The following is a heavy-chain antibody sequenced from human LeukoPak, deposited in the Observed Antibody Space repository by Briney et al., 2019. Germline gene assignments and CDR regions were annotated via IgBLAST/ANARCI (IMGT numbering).Heavy chain of an antibody. V-gene: IGHV3-33*06. J-gene: IGHJ4*02. CDR2: IWYDGSNK. Sequence: GGSLRLSCAASGFTVSSSYMSWVRQAPGKGLEWVAVIWYDGSNKYYADSVKGRFTISRDNSKNTLYLQMNSLRAEDTAVYYCAKVGSSIAVAGYYFDYWGQGTLVTVSS. CDR1: GFTVSSSY. D-gene: IGHD6-19*01. CDR3: AKVGSSIAVAGYYFDY.